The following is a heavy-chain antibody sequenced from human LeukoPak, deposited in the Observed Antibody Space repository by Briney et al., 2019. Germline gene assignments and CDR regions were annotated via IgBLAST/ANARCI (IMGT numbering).Heavy chain of an antibody. J-gene: IGHJ4*01. V-gene: IGHV3-49*04. CDR1: GFTFGDYA. Sequence: GGSLRLSCTASGFTFGDYAMSWVRQAPGKGLEWVGFIRSKAYGGTTEYAASVKGRFTISRDDSKSIAYLQMNSLKTEDTAVYYCTRGSITMVRGAIIPEYYFDYWGHGTLVTVSS. D-gene: IGHD3-10*01. CDR2: IRSKAYGGTT. CDR3: TRGSITMVRGAIIPEYYFDY.